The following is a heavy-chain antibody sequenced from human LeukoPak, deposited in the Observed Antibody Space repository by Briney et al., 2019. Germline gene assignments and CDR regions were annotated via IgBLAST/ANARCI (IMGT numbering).Heavy chain of an antibody. D-gene: IGHD3-3*01. Sequence: GGSLRLSCAASGFTLSSNAMSWVRQAPGKGLEWVSAISGSGGSTYYADSVKGRFTISRDNSKNTLYLQMNSLRAEDTAVYYCAKIPAPTYYAFWSGSTRDCYFDYWGQGTLVTVSS. CDR2: ISGSGGST. CDR3: AKIPAPTYYAFWSGSTRDCYFDY. CDR1: GFTLSSNA. J-gene: IGHJ4*02. V-gene: IGHV3-23*01.